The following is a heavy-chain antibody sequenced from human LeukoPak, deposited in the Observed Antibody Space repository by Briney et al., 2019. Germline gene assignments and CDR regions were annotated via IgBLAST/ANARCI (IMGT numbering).Heavy chain of an antibody. CDR1: GFTFSSYA. Sequence: PGGSLRLSCAASGFTFSSYAMSWVRQAPGKGLEWVSAISGSGGSTYYADSVKGRFTISRDNSKNTLYLQMNSLRAEDTAVYYCAKRGDHYYDSSGYYYGNWGQGTQVTVSS. D-gene: IGHD3-22*01. CDR2: ISGSGGST. J-gene: IGHJ4*02. CDR3: AKRGDHYYDSSGYYYGN. V-gene: IGHV3-23*01.